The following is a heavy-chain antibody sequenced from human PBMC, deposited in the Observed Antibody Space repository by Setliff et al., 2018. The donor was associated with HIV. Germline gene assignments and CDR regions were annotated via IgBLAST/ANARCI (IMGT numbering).Heavy chain of an antibody. J-gene: IGHJ1*01. V-gene: IGHV1-18*01. CDR3: ARDPAPSSSASYFQH. Sequence: GASVKVSCKASGYRFSTFGISWVRQAPGQGLEWMGWISGYNADTDYAQKFQGRVSMTTDISTNTAYMELRSLRSDDTAAYYCARDPAPSSSASYFQHWGQGTPVTVSS. CDR2: ISGYNADT. CDR1: GYRFSTFG. D-gene: IGHD6-6*01.